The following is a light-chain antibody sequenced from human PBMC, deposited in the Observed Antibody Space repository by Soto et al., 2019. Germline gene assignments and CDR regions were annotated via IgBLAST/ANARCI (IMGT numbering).Light chain of an antibody. CDR1: QSVNSH. CDR3: QQRGNWPVT. Sequence: IVLTQSPATLSLSPGERATLSCRASQSVNSHVAWYQLKPGQSPRLLIFDTTNRATGTPTRFSGSGSGTDFTLTISRLEPEDFAVYYCQQRGNWPVTFGGGTKVEI. J-gene: IGKJ4*01. V-gene: IGKV3-11*01. CDR2: DTT.